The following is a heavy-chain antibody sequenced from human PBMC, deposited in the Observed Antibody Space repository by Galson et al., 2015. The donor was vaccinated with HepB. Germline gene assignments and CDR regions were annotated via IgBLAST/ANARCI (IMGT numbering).Heavy chain of an antibody. D-gene: IGHD4-17*01. CDR2: IWYDGSNE. J-gene: IGHJ6*03. Sequence: SLRLSCAASGFSFSDYGMHWVRQAPGKGLEWVAVIWYDGSNEYYGDSVKGRFTISRDNSKNILYLQRNSLRAEDTAMYYCARDRRYQTTDHMDVWGKGTTVTVSS. V-gene: IGHV3-33*01. CDR3: ARDRRYQTTDHMDV. CDR1: GFSFSDYG.